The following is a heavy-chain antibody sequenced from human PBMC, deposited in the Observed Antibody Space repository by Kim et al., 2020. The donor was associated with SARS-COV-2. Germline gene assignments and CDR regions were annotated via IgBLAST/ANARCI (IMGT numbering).Heavy chain of an antibody. CDR2: ISSNGGST. CDR1: GFTFSSYA. V-gene: IGHV3-64*01. Sequence: GGSLRLSCAASGFTFSSYAMHWVRQAPGKGLEYVSAISSNGGSTYYANSVKGRFTISRDNSKNTLYLQMGSLRAEDMAVYYCARVPRGSGWSRAGGWFDPWGQGTLVTVSS. D-gene: IGHD6-19*01. CDR3: ARVPRGSGWSRAGGWFDP. J-gene: IGHJ5*02.